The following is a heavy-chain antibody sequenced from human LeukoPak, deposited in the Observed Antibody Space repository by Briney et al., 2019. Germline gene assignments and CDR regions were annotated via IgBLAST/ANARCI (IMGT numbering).Heavy chain of an antibody. CDR2: ISAYNGDT. CDR1: GYTVTTYG. D-gene: IGHD4-17*01. J-gene: IGHJ6*03. Sequence: ASVKVSCKASGYTVTTYGISWVRQAPGQGLEWMGWISAYNGDTKYAQKLHGRVTMTTDTSTSTAYMELRSLISDDTAVYYCARTTGYYYYYYMDVWGKGTTVTVSS. CDR3: ARTTGYYYYYYMDV. V-gene: IGHV1-18*01.